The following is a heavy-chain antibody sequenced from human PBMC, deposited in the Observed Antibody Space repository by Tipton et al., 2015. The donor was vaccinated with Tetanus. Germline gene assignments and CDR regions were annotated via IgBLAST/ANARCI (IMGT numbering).Heavy chain of an antibody. CDR3: ARENGGYDYYYYYGMDV. CDR1: GFTVSSNY. Sequence: QLVQSGGGLIQPGGSLRLSCAASGFTVSSNYMSWVRQAPGKGLEWVSVIYSDGNTYYADSVKGRFTISRDNSKNSLYLQMNSLRAEDAAVYYCARENGGYDYYYYYGMDVWGQGTTVTVSS. CDR2: IYSDGNT. J-gene: IGHJ6*02. D-gene: IGHD5-12*01. V-gene: IGHV3-53*01.